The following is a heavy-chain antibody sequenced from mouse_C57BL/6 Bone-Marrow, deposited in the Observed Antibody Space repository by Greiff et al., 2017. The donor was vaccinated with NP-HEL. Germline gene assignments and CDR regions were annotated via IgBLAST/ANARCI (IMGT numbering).Heavy chain of an antibody. V-gene: IGHV5-6*01. Sequence: VESGGDLVKPGGSLKLSCAASGFTFSSYGMSWVRQTPDKRLEWVATISSGGSYTYYPDSVKGRFTISRDNAKNTLYLQMSSLKSEDTAMYYCARHYYGSSPDYWGQGTTLTVSS. CDR3: ARHYYGSSPDY. CDR2: ISSGGSYT. D-gene: IGHD1-1*01. CDR1: GFTFSSYG. J-gene: IGHJ2*01.